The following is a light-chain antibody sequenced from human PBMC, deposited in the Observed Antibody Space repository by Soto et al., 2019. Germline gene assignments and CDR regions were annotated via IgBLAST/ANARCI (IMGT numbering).Light chain of an antibody. CDR1: DSNIGSNS. CDR2: KSD. V-gene: IGLV1-47*01. CDR3: AKWDDGLSGVL. J-gene: IGLJ2*01. Sequence: QSLLTQPPSASGTPGQRVSITWSGSDSNIGSNSVHWYQQVPGMAPKLLVYKSDQRPSGVPDRFSGSKSVTSASLAISGLRAEDEAEYYCAKWDDGLSGVLFGGGTKLTVL.